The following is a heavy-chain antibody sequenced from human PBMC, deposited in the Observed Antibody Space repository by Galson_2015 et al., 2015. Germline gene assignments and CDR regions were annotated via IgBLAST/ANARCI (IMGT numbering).Heavy chain of an antibody. Sequence: KSRVTISVDKSKNQFSLKLSSVTAADTAVYYCARDQDCSGGSCPYDYWGQGTLVTVSS. J-gene: IGHJ4*02. D-gene: IGHD2-15*01. CDR3: ARDQDCSGGSCPYDY. V-gene: IGHV4-4*02.